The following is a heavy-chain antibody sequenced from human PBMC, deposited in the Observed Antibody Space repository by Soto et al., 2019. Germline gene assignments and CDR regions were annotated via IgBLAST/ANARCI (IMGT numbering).Heavy chain of an antibody. CDR1: GYTFTANY. J-gene: IGHJ4*02. D-gene: IGHD3-10*01. Sequence: GASVKVSCKPSGYTFTANYIHWVRQAPGQGLEWMGWMSTSSGGTRFAEKFQGRVTLTRDTSISTAYMELTTLTLDDTAVYYCARGFGSSWFDYWGQGTLVTRLL. CDR3: ARGFGSSWFDY. V-gene: IGHV1-2*02. CDR2: MSTSSGGT.